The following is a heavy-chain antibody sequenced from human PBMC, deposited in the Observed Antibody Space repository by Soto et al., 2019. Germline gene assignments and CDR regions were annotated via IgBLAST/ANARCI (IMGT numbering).Heavy chain of an antibody. J-gene: IGHJ4*02. D-gene: IGHD5-12*01. V-gene: IGHV6-1*01. CDR3: ARDSGYELFDY. CDR1: GDRVSSNSAA. Sequence: SQTRSLTCAISGDRVSSNSAAWNLIRQSPSRGLEWLGRTYYRSKWYNDYAVSVKSRITINPDTSKNQFSLQLNSVTTEDTAVYYCARDSGYELFDYWGQGTLVTVSS. CDR2: TYYRSKWYN.